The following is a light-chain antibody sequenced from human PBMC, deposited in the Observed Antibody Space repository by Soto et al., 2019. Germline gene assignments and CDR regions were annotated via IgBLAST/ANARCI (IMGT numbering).Light chain of an antibody. CDR1: SSDVGAYNY. CDR2: DVS. CDR3: SSYTRSSPLV. V-gene: IGLV2-14*03. Sequence: QSALTQPASVSGSPGQSIPISCTGTSSDVGAYNYVSWYQQHPGNAPKLMIYDVSNRPSGVSNRFSGSKSGNTASLTISGLQAEDEAAYYCSSYTRSSPLVFGGGTKLTVL. J-gene: IGLJ2*01.